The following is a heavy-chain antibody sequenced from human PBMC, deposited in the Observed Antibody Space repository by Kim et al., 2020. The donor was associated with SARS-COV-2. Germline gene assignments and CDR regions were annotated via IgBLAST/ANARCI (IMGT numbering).Heavy chain of an antibody. CDR3: ARVSRLLTVTTTFDY. Sequence: SVKVSCKASGGTFSSYAISWVRQAPGQGLEWMGGIIPIFGTANYAQKFQGRVTITADESTSTAYMELSSLRSEDTAVYYCARVSRLLTVTTTFDYWGQGTLVTVSS. J-gene: IGHJ4*02. D-gene: IGHD4-4*01. V-gene: IGHV1-69*13. CDR1: GGTFSSYA. CDR2: IIPIFGTA.